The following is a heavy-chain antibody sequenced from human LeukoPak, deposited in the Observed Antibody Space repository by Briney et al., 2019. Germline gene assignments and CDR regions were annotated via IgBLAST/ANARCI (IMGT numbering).Heavy chain of an antibody. CDR1: GFTFSSYA. J-gene: IGHJ4*02. Sequence: GGSLRLSCAASGFTFSSYAMSWVRQAPGKGLEWVSAISGSGGSTYYADSVKGRFTISRDNSKNTLYLQMNSLRAEDTAVYYCAKDLGNSGWSVGPFDYWGQGTLVTVSS. D-gene: IGHD6-19*01. CDR3: AKDLGNSGWSVGPFDY. V-gene: IGHV3-23*01. CDR2: ISGSGGST.